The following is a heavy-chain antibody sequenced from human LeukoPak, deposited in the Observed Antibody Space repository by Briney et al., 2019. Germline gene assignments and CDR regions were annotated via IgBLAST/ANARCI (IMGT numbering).Heavy chain of an antibody. D-gene: IGHD3-22*01. J-gene: IGHJ4*02. V-gene: IGHV4-61*01. CDR1: GGSVSSGSYY. Sequence: SETLSLTCTVSGGSVSSGSYYWSWIRQPPGKGLEWIGYIYYSGSTNYNPSLKSRVTISVDTSKNQFSLKLSSVTAADTAVYYCASVTHYDSSGYYEFDYWGQGTLVTVSS. CDR2: IYYSGST. CDR3: ASVTHYDSSGYYEFDY.